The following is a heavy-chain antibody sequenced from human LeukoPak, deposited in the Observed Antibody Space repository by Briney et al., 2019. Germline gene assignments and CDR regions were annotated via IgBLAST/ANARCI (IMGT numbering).Heavy chain of an antibody. CDR2: VNNDGSAT. V-gene: IGHV3-74*01. Sequence: GSLRLSCAASWFIFTNFLIHWVRQAPGKGLVWVSHVNNDGSATSYADSVKGRFTISRDSAKNTVYLHMNSLRVEDTAVYYCTSFFETNWGQGTLVTVPS. CDR3: TSFFETN. D-gene: IGHD2/OR15-2a*01. CDR1: WFIFTNFL. J-gene: IGHJ4*02.